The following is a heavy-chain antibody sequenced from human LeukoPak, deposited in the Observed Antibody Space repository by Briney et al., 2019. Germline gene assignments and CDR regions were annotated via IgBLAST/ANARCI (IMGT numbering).Heavy chain of an antibody. Sequence: SETLSLTCTVSGDSISSYYWSWIRQPPGKGLEWIGYIYYSGSTNYNPSLKSRVTISVDTSKNQFSLKLSSVTAADTAVYYCARSIAADLNWFDPWGQGTLVTVSS. CDR3: ARSIAADLNWFDP. J-gene: IGHJ5*02. D-gene: IGHD6-13*01. CDR2: IYYSGST. V-gene: IGHV4-59*01. CDR1: GDSISSYY.